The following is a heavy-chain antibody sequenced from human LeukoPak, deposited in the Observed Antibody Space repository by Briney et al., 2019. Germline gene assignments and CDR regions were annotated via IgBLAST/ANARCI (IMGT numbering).Heavy chain of an antibody. CDR2: IRSKANSYAT. V-gene: IGHV3-73*01. J-gene: IGHJ6*02. CDR1: GFTFSGSA. CDR3: ARESLYYYTMDG. Sequence: PGGSLRLSCAASGFTFSGSAMHWVRQASGKGLEWVGRIRSKANSYATAYAASVKGRFTISRDDSKNTAYLQMNSLKTEDTAVYYCARESLYYYTMDGWGQGTTVTVS.